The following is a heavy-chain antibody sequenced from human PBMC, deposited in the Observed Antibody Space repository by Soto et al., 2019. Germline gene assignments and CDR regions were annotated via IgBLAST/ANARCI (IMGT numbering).Heavy chain of an antibody. J-gene: IGHJ5*02. D-gene: IGHD5-12*01. CDR1: GGTFSSYA. CDR2: IIPIFGTA. Sequence: QGQLVQSGAEVKKPGSSVKVSCKASGGTFSSYAISWVRQAPGQGLEGRGGIIPIFGTANYAQKFQGRVTTTEDESTSTAYMELSSLRSEDTAVYYCARDAGLANSGYVGWFDPWGQGTLVTVSS. CDR3: ARDAGLANSGYVGWFDP. V-gene: IGHV1-69*01.